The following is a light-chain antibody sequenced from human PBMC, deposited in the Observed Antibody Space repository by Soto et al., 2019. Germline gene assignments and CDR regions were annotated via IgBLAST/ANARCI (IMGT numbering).Light chain of an antibody. Sequence: QSALAQPPSASGSPGQSVTITCTGTNSDVGTYNYVSWYQHHPGKAPKFIIHEVLNRPSGVSSRFSGSKSGNTASLTISGLQAEDDAVYYCCSHSASIHWVFGGGTKLTVL. J-gene: IGLJ3*02. CDR3: CSHSASIHWV. CDR1: NSDVGTYNY. CDR2: EVL. V-gene: IGLV2-8*01.